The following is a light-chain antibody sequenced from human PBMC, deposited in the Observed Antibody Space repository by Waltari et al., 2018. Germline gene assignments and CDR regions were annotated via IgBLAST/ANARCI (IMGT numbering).Light chain of an antibody. CDR1: QDIANC. Sequence: DIQMTQSPSALSASVGDRVTITCRATQDIANCLNWYQQKLGQVPKLLIYDAYNLETGIPARFSGGGSGTNFTLIIDTLQSEDYATYYCQQNDRLSWTFGQGTRV. CDR2: DAY. V-gene: IGKV1-33*01. J-gene: IGKJ1*01. CDR3: QQNDRLSWT.